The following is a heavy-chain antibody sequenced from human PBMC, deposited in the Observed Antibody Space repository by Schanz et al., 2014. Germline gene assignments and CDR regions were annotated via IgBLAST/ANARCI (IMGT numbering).Heavy chain of an antibody. CDR1: GFTFDEYG. CDR2: ISWNGGFI. V-gene: IGHV3-9*01. CDR3: ARDRQQLVGRIGYYYGMDV. Sequence: EVQLVESGGDLVQPGRSLRLSCAASGFTFDEYGMHWVRQAPGKGLEWVSGISWNGGFIAYGDAVKGRFTISRDNAKNSLFLQMSSLRAEDTAVYYCARDRQQLVGRIGYYYGMDVWGQGTTVTVSS. J-gene: IGHJ6*02. D-gene: IGHD6-13*01.